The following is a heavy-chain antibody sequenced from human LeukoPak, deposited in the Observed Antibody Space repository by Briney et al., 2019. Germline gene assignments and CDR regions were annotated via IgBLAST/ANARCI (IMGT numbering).Heavy chain of an antibody. Sequence: GGSLRLSCAASGFTFDDYAMHWVRQAPGKGLEWVSGISWNSFTIGYADSVKGRFTISRDNAKNSLYLQMNSLRAEDTAVYYCARSIAARPGNDAFDIWGQGTMVTVSS. CDR3: ARSIAARPGNDAFDI. CDR1: GFTFDDYA. D-gene: IGHD6-6*01. CDR2: ISWNSFTI. J-gene: IGHJ3*02. V-gene: IGHV3-9*01.